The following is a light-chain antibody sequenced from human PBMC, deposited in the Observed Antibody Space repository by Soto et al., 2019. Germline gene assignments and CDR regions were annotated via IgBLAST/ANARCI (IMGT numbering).Light chain of an antibody. CDR3: QHCNNWPPLFA. CDR2: DAS. CDR1: QSISGY. J-gene: IGKJ3*01. Sequence: EIVLTQSPATLSLSPGERATLSCRASQSISGYVGWYQQKPGQAPRLLIYDASNRATGMPARFSGSGAGTDSTLIISGLGPEDFAVYYCQHCNNWPPLFAFGPGTKVDIK. V-gene: IGKV3-11*01.